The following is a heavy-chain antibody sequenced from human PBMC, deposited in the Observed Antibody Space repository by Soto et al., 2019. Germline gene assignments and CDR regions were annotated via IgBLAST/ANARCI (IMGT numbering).Heavy chain of an antibody. CDR3: ASTDYYDSSGYSY. Sequence: QLQLQESGSGLVKPSQTLSLTCAVSGGSISSGGYSWSWIRQPPGKGPEWIGYIYHSGSTYYNPSLKSRVTISVDRSKNQFSLKLSSVTAADTAVYYCASTDYYDSSGYSYWGQGTLVTVSS. V-gene: IGHV4-30-2*01. CDR1: GGSISSGGYS. CDR2: IYHSGST. D-gene: IGHD3-22*01. J-gene: IGHJ4*02.